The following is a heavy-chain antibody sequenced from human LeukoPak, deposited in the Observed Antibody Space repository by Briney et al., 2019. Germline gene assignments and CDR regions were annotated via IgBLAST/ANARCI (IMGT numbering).Heavy chain of an antibody. V-gene: IGHV3-23*01. CDR1: GFIFNNYG. Sequence: PGGPLRLSCAASGFIFNNYGLIWVRQAPGKGLEWVSAISNDGGGTQYADFVEGRFTISRDNSKNTLFLQMSSLRAEDTALYYCAKGSSGYFADLWGQGTLVTVSP. D-gene: IGHD3-22*01. CDR3: AKGSSGYFADL. J-gene: IGHJ5*02. CDR2: ISNDGGGT.